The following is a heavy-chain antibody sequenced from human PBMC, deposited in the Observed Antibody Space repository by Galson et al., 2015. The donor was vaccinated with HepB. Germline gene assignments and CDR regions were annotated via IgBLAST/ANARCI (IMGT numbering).Heavy chain of an antibody. J-gene: IGHJ6*02. D-gene: IGHD6-13*01. CDR2: TYYRAKWYN. V-gene: IGHV6-1*01. CDR1: GDSVSSNSAA. CDR3: ARVAGTIYYYGMDV. Sequence: CAISGDSVSSNSAAWYWIRQSPSRGLEWLGRTYYRAKWYNDYAVSVRGRITINPDTSKNQFSLHLNFVTPEDTAVYYCARVAGTIYYYGMDVWGQGTTDTVSS.